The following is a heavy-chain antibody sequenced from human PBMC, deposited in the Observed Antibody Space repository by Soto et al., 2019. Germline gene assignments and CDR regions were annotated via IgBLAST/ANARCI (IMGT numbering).Heavy chain of an antibody. V-gene: IGHV1-3*01. CDR1: GYTFTSYA. J-gene: IGHJ6*02. Sequence: QVQLVQSGAEVKKPGASVKVSCKASGYTFTSYAMHWVRQAPGQRLEWMGWINAGNGNTKSSQKFQGRVTITRDTPASTAYMELSSLRSEGTAVYYCAREGSTNFYDYDGMDAWGQGTTVTVSS. CDR2: INAGNGNT. CDR3: AREGSTNFYDYDGMDA. D-gene: IGHD2-8*01.